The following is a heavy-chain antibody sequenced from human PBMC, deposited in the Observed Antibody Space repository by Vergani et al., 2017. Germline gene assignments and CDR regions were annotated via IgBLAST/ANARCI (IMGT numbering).Heavy chain of an antibody. Sequence: EVQLLESGGDLVQPGGSLRLSCAASGFTFSTYAMTWVRQAPGKGLEWVSTISSDGGSTYYADSVKGRFTISRDNSKNPLSLQMNSLTAEDTAIYYCAGPQGTSAYYYGGFDYWGQGILVTVSS. J-gene: IGHJ4*02. CDR1: GFTFSTYA. D-gene: IGHD3-22*01. CDR3: AGPQGTSAYYYGGFDY. V-gene: IGHV3-23*01. CDR2: ISSDGGST.